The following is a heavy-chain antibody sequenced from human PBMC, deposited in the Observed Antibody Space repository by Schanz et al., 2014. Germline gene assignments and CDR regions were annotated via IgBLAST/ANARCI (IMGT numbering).Heavy chain of an antibody. CDR2: ISGSGGST. V-gene: IGHV3-23*01. D-gene: IGHD2-15*01. Sequence: EGQLLESGGGLIQPGGSLRLSCAASGFTFSSYAMSWVRQAPGKGLEWVSGISGSGGSTYYADSVKGRFTISRDNSKNILYLQMNSLRAEDTAVYYCAKGMGYCSGGTCYDYYYYGLDVWGQGTTVTVSS. CDR1: GFTFSSYA. CDR3: AKGMGYCSGGTCYDYYYYGLDV. J-gene: IGHJ6*02.